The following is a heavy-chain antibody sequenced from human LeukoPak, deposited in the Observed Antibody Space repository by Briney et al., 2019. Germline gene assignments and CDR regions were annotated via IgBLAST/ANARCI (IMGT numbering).Heavy chain of an antibody. V-gene: IGHV4-31*03. D-gene: IGHD3-22*01. CDR2: IYYSGST. CDR3: ARDAPSSGYLDP. Sequence: SETLSLTCTVSGGSIVSGGYYWSWIRQHPGKGLEWIGYIYYSGSTDYNPSLKSRFTISVDTSKNQFSLKLSSVTAADTAVYYCARDAPSSGYLDPWGQGTLVTVSS. J-gene: IGHJ5*02. CDR1: GGSIVSGGYY.